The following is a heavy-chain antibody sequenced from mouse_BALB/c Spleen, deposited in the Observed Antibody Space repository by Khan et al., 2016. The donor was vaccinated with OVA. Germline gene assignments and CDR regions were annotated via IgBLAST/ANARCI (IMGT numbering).Heavy chain of an antibody. CDR2: INTYTGET. J-gene: IGHJ4*01. Sequence: QIQLVQSGPELKKPGETVKISCKASGYTFTNYGMNWVRQSPGKALKWMGWINTYTGETTYADDFKGRFAFTLETSASTAYLQINNLKNDDTATYFCARPPYFSYALDYWGQGTSVTVSS. D-gene: IGHD2-10*01. CDR3: ARPPYFSYALDY. CDR1: GYTFTNYG. V-gene: IGHV9-3-1*01.